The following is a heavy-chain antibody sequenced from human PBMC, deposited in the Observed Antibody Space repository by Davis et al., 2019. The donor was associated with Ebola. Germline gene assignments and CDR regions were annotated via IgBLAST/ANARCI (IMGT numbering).Heavy chain of an antibody. CDR2: IGYDGSTK. V-gene: IGHV3-33*08. CDR3: ARGYGDHCDH. CDR1: GFTFSNFA. D-gene: IGHD7-27*01. J-gene: IGHJ4*02. Sequence: GGSLRLSCAASGFTFSNFAMTWVRQAPGKGLEWLAYIGYDGSTKYNVDSVKGRYIISKDDSRNTIYLQINSLTVEDTAIFYCARGYGDHCDHWGQGTPVTVTS.